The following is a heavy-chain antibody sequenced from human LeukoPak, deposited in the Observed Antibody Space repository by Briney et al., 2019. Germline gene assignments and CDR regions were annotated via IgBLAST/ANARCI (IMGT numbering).Heavy chain of an antibody. Sequence: GGSLRLSCAASGFTFSSYSMNWVRQAPGKGLGWVSSISSSSSYIYYADSVKGRFTISRDNVKNSLYLQMNSLRAEDTAVYYCARDRVVLLWFGELSRDAFDIWGQGTMVTVSS. CDR3: ARDRVVLLWFGELSRDAFDI. CDR1: GFTFSSYS. J-gene: IGHJ3*02. V-gene: IGHV3-21*01. CDR2: ISSSSSYI. D-gene: IGHD3-10*01.